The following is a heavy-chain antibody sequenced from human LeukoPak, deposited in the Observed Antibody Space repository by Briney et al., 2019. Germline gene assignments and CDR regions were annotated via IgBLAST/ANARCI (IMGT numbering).Heavy chain of an antibody. Sequence: SDTLSLTCAVSGSSISSSNWWGWIRQPPGKGLEWIGYIYHSGSACYNPSLQSRVTMSVDLSKNQFSLKVNSVTAVDTALYYCAKKVDGHSWFDPWGQGTLVTVSS. J-gene: IGHJ5*02. V-gene: IGHV4-28*01. D-gene: IGHD3-9*01. CDR1: GSSISSSNW. CDR3: AKKVDGHSWFDP. CDR2: IYHSGSA.